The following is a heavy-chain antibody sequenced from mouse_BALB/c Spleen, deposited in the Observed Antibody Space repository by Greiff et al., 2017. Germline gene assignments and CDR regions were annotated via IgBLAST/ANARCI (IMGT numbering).Heavy chain of an antibody. CDR1: GYTFPSYY. Sequence: VQLQQSGAELVKPGASVKLSCKASGYTFPSYYMSWVKPRPGQGLEWIGEINPSNGGTNFNDKFKSKATLTVNKSSSTAYMQLSSLTSEDSAVYYCTRRRGYGNLAWFAYWGQGTLVTVSA. J-gene: IGHJ3*01. CDR3: TRRRGYGNLAWFAY. CDR2: INPSNGGT. V-gene: IGHV1S81*02. D-gene: IGHD2-10*02.